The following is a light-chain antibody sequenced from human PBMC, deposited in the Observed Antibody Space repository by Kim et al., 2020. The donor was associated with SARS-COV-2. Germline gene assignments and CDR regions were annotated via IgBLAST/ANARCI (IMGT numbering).Light chain of an antibody. V-gene: IGKV3-20*01. CDR2: DAS. J-gene: IGKJ2*01. CDR3: QQYGSSSYT. CDR1: QSVSRSH. Sequence: LAPGERATLAGRASQSVSRSHLAWYQQKPGQAPRLLIYDASSRATGIPDRFSGSGSGTDFTLIISRLEPGDFAVYYCQQYGSSSYTFGQGTKLEI.